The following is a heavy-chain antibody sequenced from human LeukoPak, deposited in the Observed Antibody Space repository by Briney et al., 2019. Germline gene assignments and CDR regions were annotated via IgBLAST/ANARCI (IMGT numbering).Heavy chain of an antibody. CDR3: ARVDRYCSSTSCSTFYFDY. J-gene: IGHJ4*02. D-gene: IGHD2-2*01. CDR1: GCTFTSYY. CDR2: INPSGGST. Sequence: GASVKVSCKASGCTFTSYYMHWVRQAPGQGLEWMGIINPSGGSTSYAQKFQGRVTMTRDTSTSTVYMELSSLRSEDTAVYYCARVDRYCSSTSCSTFYFDYWGQGTLVTVSS. V-gene: IGHV1-46*01.